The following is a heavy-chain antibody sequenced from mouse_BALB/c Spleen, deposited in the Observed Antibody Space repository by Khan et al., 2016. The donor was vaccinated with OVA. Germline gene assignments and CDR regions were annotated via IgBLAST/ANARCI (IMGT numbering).Heavy chain of an antibody. J-gene: IGHJ3*01. D-gene: IGHD2-14*01. CDR1: GYTFTSYT. Sequence: VQLQQSGAELARPGASVKMSCKASGYTFTSYTIHWIKKRPGQGLEWIGYINPSNGYTNYNQKFKDKATLTTDKSSTTAYLQLSSLTSYDAAVYTCVRDGAYHRNDGWFAYWGQGTLVTVSA. V-gene: IGHV1-4*01. CDR3: VRDGAYHRNDGWFAY. CDR2: INPSNGYT.